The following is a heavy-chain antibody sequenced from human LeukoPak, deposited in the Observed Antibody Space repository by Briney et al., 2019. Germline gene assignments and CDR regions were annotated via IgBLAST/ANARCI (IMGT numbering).Heavy chain of an antibody. J-gene: IGHJ5*02. Sequence: GGSLRLSCAASGFIFTDYWMNWVRQAPGKGLEWVAMIKYDGIDKKYLDSVKGRFTISRDNAKNSLYLEMNSLRAEDTAVYYCAKGMTTVTTHWFDPWGQGTLVTVSS. CDR1: GFIFTDYW. CDR2: IKYDGIDK. CDR3: AKGMTTVTTHWFDP. V-gene: IGHV3-7*03. D-gene: IGHD4-11*01.